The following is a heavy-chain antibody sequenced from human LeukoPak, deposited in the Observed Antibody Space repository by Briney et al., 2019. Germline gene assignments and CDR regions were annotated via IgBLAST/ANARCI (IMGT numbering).Heavy chain of an antibody. CDR2: IIPIFGTA. CDR3: ASRFSGWVGAFDI. V-gene: IGHV1-69*01. J-gene: IGHJ3*02. CDR1: GGTFSSYA. Sequence: SVKVSCKASGGTFSSYAISWVRQAPGQGLEWMGGIIPIFGTANCAQKFQGRVTITADESTSTAYMELSSLRSEDTAVYYCASRFSGWVGAFDIWGQGTMVTVSS. D-gene: IGHD6-19*01.